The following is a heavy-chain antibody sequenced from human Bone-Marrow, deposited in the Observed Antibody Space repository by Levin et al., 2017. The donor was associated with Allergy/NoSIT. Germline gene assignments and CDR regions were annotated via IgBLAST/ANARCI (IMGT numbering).Heavy chain of an antibody. CDR1: GGSVSSDGHF. CDR3: ASHNCTSATCSALLFDS. J-gene: IGHJ4*02. V-gene: IGHV4-61*08. CDR2: VYYSGST. D-gene: IGHD2-2*01. Sequence: SETLSLTCTVSGGSVSSDGHFWTWIRQPPGKGLEWIGYVYYSGSTNYNPSLKSRVTMSVDTSKNQFSLKVNSVTAADTAMYYCASHNCTSATCSALLFDSWGQGTLVTVSS.